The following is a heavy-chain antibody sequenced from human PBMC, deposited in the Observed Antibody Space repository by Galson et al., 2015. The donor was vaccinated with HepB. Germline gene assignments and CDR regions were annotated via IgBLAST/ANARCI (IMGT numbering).Heavy chain of an antibody. D-gene: IGHD6-6*01. Sequence: SLRLSCAASGFTFSSYSMNWVRQAPGKGLEWVSSISSRSSYIYHADSLKGRFTISRDDAKNSLHLQMNSLRAEDTAVYYCARGGGIIPARPAWAFDIWGQGTMVTVSS. CDR2: ISSRSSYI. CDR3: ARGGGIIPARPAWAFDI. J-gene: IGHJ3*02. V-gene: IGHV3-21*06. CDR1: GFTFSSYS.